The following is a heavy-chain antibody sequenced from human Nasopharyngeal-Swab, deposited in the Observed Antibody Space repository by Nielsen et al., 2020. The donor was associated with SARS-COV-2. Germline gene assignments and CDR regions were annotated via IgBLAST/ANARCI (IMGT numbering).Heavy chain of an antibody. CDR1: GGSISSSSYY. D-gene: IGHD2-2*02. CDR2: IYYSGST. Sequence: LETLSLTCTVSGGSISSSSYYWGWIRQPPGKGLEWIGSIYYSGSTYYNPSLKSRVTISVDTSKNQFSLKLSSVTAADTAVYYCARHGGYCSSTSCYSSWFDPWGQGTLVTVSS. CDR3: ARHGGYCSSTSCYSSWFDP. J-gene: IGHJ5*02. V-gene: IGHV4-39*01.